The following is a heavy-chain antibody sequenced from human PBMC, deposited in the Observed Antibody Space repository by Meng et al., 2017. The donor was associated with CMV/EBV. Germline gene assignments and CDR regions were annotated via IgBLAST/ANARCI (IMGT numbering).Heavy chain of an antibody. D-gene: IGHD6-13*01. V-gene: IGHV4-38-2*02. CDR3: ARLLPRIAPAGRTYGVDV. Sequence: GSLRLSCTVSGYSISSGYYWGWIRQPPGKGLEWIGSICHSGSAYYDPSLKSRVTISVDRSKNQISLKLNSVTAADTAVYYCARLLPRIAPAGRTYGVDVWGQGTTVTVSS. CDR1: GYSISSGYY. CDR2: ICHSGSA. J-gene: IGHJ6*02.